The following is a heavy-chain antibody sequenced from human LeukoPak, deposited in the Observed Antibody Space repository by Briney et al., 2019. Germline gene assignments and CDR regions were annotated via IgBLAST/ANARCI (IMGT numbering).Heavy chain of an antibody. J-gene: IGHJ4*02. CDR2: ISGSGGST. CDR1: GFTFSSYE. CDR3: AKTFVEYYYDSIKSYYFDY. V-gene: IGHV3-23*01. D-gene: IGHD3-22*01. Sequence: GGSLRLSCAASGFTFSSYEMNWVRQAPGKGLEWVSAISGSGGSTYYADSVKGRFTISRDNSKNTLYLQMNSLRAEDTAVYYCAKTFVEYYYDSIKSYYFDYWGQGTLVTVSS.